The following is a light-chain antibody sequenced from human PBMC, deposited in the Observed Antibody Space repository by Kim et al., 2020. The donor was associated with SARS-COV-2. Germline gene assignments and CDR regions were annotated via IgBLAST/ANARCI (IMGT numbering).Light chain of an antibody. Sequence: ASVGDRVTITCRASQSISSWLAWYQQKPGKAPKLLIYDASSLESGVPSRFSGSGSGTEFTLTISSLQPDDFATYYCQQYNSFPLTFGGGTKVEIK. J-gene: IGKJ4*01. CDR1: QSISSW. CDR2: DAS. CDR3: QQYNSFPLT. V-gene: IGKV1-5*01.